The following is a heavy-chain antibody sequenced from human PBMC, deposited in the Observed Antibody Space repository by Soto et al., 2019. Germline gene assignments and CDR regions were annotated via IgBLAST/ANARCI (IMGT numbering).Heavy chain of an antibody. Sequence: GGSLRLSCVASGFTFSTYWMHWVRQAPGKGLVWVSRIDTYGSATKYADSVRGRFTISRDNAKNTMSLQMNSLRAEDTAVYYCARVLKSSGWDNDVFDIWGQGTMVTVS. CDR2: IDTYGSAT. CDR3: ARVLKSSGWDNDVFDI. J-gene: IGHJ3*02. D-gene: IGHD6-19*01. V-gene: IGHV3-74*03. CDR1: GFTFSTYW.